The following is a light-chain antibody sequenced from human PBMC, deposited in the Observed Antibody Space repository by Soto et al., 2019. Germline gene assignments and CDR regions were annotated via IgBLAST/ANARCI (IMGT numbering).Light chain of an antibody. CDR2: DAS. J-gene: IGKJ4*01. CDR3: QQFNSYPPST. CDR1: QGISSA. V-gene: IGKV1-13*02. Sequence: AIQLTQSPSSLSASVGARVSITCRASQGISSALAWYQQKPGKAPKLLIYDASSLESGVPSRFSGSGSGTDFTLTISSVQHEDFANYYCQQFNSYPPSTFGGGTKGEIK.